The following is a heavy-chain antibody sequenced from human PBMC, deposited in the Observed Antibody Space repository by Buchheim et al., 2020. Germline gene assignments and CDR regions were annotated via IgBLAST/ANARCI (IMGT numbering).Heavy chain of an antibody. V-gene: IGHV3-30*18. Sequence: QVQLVESGGGVVQPGRSLRLSCAASGFTFSSYGMHWVRQAPGKGLEWVAVISYDGSNKYYADSVKGRFTISRDNSKNTLYLQMNSLRAEDTAVYYCAKSHYYGRTPAGNWGQGTL. J-gene: IGHJ4*02. CDR1: GFTFSSYG. CDR3: AKSHYYGRTPAGN. D-gene: IGHD3-10*01. CDR2: ISYDGSNK.